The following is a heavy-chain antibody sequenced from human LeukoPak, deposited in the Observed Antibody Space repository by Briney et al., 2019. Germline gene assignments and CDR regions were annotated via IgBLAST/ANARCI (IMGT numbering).Heavy chain of an antibody. J-gene: IGHJ4*02. V-gene: IGHV4-34*01. CDR1: GDSISSYY. CDR3: ARSVIVGATTTNPFDY. D-gene: IGHD1-26*01. CDR2: INHSGST. Sequence: SETLSLTCTVSGDSISSYYWSWIRQPPGKGLEWIGEINHSGSTNYNPSLKSRVTISVDTSKNQFSLKLSSVTAADTAVYYCARSVIVGATTTNPFDYWGQGTLVTVSS.